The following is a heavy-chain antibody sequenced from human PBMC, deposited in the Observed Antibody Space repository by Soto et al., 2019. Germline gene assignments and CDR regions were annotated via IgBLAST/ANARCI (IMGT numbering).Heavy chain of an antibody. J-gene: IGHJ5*02. D-gene: IGHD1-1*01. V-gene: IGHV4-4*02. CDR1: GGSISSNDW. CDR2: VYHSGTT. CDR3: TTTYNWFGP. Sequence: PSETLSLTCAVYGGSISSNDWWSWVRQPPGKGLEWIGGVYHSGTTNYNPSLKSRVTISVDKSKNQFSLKLSSVTAADTAVYYCTTTYNWFGPWGQGTLVTVSS.